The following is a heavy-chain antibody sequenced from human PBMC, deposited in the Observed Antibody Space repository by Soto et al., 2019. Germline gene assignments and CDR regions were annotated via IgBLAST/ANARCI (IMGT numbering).Heavy chain of an antibody. J-gene: IGHJ4*02. CDR1: GFTFSDYQ. D-gene: IGHD3-10*01. CDR3: PRDRDTMIRGVYQH. Sequence: QVQLVESGGGLVKSGGSLRLSCAVSGFTFSDYQMHWIRQVPGKGLEWLSYISASGSSANYADSMRGRLSISRDNAKNSLYLQMNSLRGEDTAVYYCPRDRDTMIRGVYQHWGQGTLVTFFS. CDR2: ISASGSSA. V-gene: IGHV3-11*05.